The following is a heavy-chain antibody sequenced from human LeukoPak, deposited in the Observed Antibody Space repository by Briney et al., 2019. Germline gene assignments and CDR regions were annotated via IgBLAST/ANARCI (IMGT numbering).Heavy chain of an antibody. CDR3: AKHESLIAFDI. CDR2: IHYSGGT. CDR1: GDSVSSSSHY. J-gene: IGHJ3*02. V-gene: IGHV4-39*01. Sequence: KPSETLSLTCSVSGDSVSSSSHYWGWIRQPPGKGLEWIASIHYSGGTNYNPSLKSRVTISVDTSKNQVSLKLSSVTAADTAVYYCAKHESLIAFDIWGQGTMVTVSS.